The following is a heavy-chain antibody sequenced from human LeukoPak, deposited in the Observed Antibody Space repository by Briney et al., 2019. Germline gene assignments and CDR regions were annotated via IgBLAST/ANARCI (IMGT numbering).Heavy chain of an antibody. V-gene: IGHV3-20*03. CDR3: ARRDIIRGTDY. CDR2: INWNGGST. CDR1: AFPFDVYG. Sequence: PGGSLRLSYAASAFPFDVYGMSWVRQPPGKGLEWVSGINWNGGSTGYADSVKGRFTISRDNAKNSLYLQMNSLRAEDTALYYCARRDIIRGTDYWGQGTLVTVSS. J-gene: IGHJ4*02. D-gene: IGHD1-14*01.